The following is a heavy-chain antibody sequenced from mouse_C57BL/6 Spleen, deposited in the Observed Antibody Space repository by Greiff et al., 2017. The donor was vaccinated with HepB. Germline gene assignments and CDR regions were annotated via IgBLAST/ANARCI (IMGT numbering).Heavy chain of an antibody. CDR1: EYEFPSHD. D-gene: IGHD2-1*01. CDR2: INSDGGST. CDR3: ARHGAYGRGFAY. J-gene: IGHJ3*01. Sequence: EVNVVESGGGLVQPGESLKLSCESNEYEFPSHDMSWVRKTPEKRLELVAAINSDGGSTYYPDTMERRFIISRDNTKKTRYLQMSSLRSEATALYYCARHGAYGRGFAYWGQGTLVTVSA. V-gene: IGHV5-2*01.